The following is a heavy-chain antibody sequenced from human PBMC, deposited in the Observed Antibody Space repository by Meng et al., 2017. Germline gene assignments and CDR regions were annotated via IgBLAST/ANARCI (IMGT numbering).Heavy chain of an antibody. Sequence: QVQRGQSGAEVKKPGASVKVSCKASGYTFTGYYMHWVRQAPGQGLEWMGRINPNSGGTNYAQKFQGRVTMTRDTSISTAYMELSRLRSDDTAVYYCARMNYGSGSRRLDYWGQGTLVTVSS. CDR1: GYTFTGYY. J-gene: IGHJ4*02. CDR3: ARMNYGSGSRRLDY. V-gene: IGHV1-2*06. D-gene: IGHD3-10*01. CDR2: INPNSGGT.